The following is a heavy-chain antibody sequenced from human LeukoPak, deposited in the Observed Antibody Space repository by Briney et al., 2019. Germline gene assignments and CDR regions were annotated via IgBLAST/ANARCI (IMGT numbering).Heavy chain of an antibody. CDR3: ARERSGWLFDY. CDR1: GLTFSSYW. D-gene: IGHD6-19*01. CDR2: INSDGSST. J-gene: IGHJ4*02. V-gene: IGHV3-74*01. Sequence: GGSLRLSCAASGLTFSSYWMHWVRQAPGKGLVWVSRINSDGSSTSYGDSVKGRFTISRDNAKNTLYLQMNSLRAEDTAVYYCARERSGWLFDYWGQGTLVTVSS.